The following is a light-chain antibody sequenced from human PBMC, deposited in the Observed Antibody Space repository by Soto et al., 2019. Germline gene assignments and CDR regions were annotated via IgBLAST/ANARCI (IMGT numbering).Light chain of an antibody. V-gene: IGKV4-1*01. CDR2: WAS. CDR1: QSVLYSSNNKNY. CDR3: QQYYSIPRN. J-gene: IGKJ1*01. Sequence: DIVMTQSPDSLAVSLGESATIHCRSSQSVLYSSNNKNYLAWYQQKPGQPPKLLISWASTRESGVPDRFGGSGSGTDFTLTISSLQAEDVAVYYCQQYYSIPRNFGQGTKVEIK.